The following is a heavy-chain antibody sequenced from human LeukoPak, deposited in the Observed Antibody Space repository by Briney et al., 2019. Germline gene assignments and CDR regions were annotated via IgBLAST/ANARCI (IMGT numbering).Heavy chain of an antibody. J-gene: IGHJ5*02. CDR2: INPSGDTT. CDR1: GYIFSPYY. Sequence: GASVKVSCKASGYIFSPYYVHWVRQATGQGLEWMGIINPSGDTTDYAQKCQGRVTMTMDMSTSTVYMELSNLKSEDTAVYYCARKGEGWNYFRFDPWGQGTLVTVSS. D-gene: IGHD1-7*01. CDR3: ARKGEGWNYFRFDP. V-gene: IGHV1-46*01.